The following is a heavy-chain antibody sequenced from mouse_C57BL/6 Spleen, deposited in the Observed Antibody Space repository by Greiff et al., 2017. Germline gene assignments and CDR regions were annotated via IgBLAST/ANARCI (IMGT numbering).Heavy chain of an antibody. CDR3: ARTGYSNYDLDYAMDY. V-gene: IGHV1-55*01. CDR2: IYPGSGST. J-gene: IGHJ4*01. CDR1: GYTFTSYW. D-gene: IGHD2-5*01. Sequence: QVQLQQPGAELVKPGASVKMSCKASGYTFTSYWITWVKQRPGQGLEWIGDIYPGSGSTNYNEKFKSKATLTVDTSSSTAYMQLSSLRSEDAAVYYCARTGYSNYDLDYAMDYWGQGTSVTVSS.